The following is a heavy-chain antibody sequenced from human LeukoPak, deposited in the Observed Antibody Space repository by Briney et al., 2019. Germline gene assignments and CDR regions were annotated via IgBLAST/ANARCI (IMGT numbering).Heavy chain of an antibody. J-gene: IGHJ4*02. Sequence: SETLSLTCTVSGGSINDASWNWIRKPPGQGLEWIGYIYHGGGTNYNPSLKSRVTISLDTSKNQFSLKLSSVTAADTAVYYCARVGAYYRSLDSWGQGTLVTVSS. CDR2: IYHGGGT. CDR1: GGSINDAS. D-gene: IGHD3-10*01. CDR3: ARVGAYYRSLDS. V-gene: IGHV4-59*01.